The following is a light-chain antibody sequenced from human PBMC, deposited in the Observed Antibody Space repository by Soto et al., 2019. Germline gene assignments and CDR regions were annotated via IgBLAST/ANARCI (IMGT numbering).Light chain of an antibody. CDR2: EVS. J-gene: IGLJ1*01. CDR3: SASTSSLYV. CDR1: SSDLGGYNY. V-gene: IGLV2-14*01. Sequence: QSVLTPPASVSGSPGQSITISCTGTSSDLGGYNYVSWYQHHPGKAPKLMIYEVSNRPSGVSNRFSGSKSGNTASLTISGLQAEEEADYYCSASTSSLYVFATGTKVTVL.